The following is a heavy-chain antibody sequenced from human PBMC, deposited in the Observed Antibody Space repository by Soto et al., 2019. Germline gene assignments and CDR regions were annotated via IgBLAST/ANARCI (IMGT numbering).Heavy chain of an antibody. CDR3: ARDVAYDYVWGSYRYGFDY. Sequence: QVQLVESGGGLVKPGGSLRLSCAASGFTFSDYYMSWIRQAPGKGLEWVSYISSSSSYTNYADSVKGRLTSSIDTAKNSLYLQRNSLRAEDTAVYYCARDVAYDYVWGSYRYGFDYWGQGTLVTVSS. CDR1: GFTFSDYY. D-gene: IGHD3-16*02. CDR2: ISSSSSYT. J-gene: IGHJ4*02. V-gene: IGHV3-11*06.